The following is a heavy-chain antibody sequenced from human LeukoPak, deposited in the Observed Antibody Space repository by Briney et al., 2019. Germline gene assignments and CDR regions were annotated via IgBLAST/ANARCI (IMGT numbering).Heavy chain of an antibody. Sequence: GGSLRLSCAVSGLTFSDYYMGWTRQAPGKGPELVSYISPSGSSIFYVDSVKGRFTISRDNTKNSLYLQMNSLRVEDTAVFYCARDQYDTWSRRGNFDSWGQGTLVIVSS. CDR3: ARDQYDTWSRRGNFDS. V-gene: IGHV3-11*01. D-gene: IGHD3-3*01. CDR1: GLTFSDYY. J-gene: IGHJ4*02. CDR2: ISPSGSSI.